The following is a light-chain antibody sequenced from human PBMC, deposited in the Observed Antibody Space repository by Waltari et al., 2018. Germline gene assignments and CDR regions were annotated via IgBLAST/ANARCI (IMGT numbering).Light chain of an antibody. CDR2: KAS. CDR3: QSADSSIAYV. J-gene: IGLJ1*01. Sequence: SYTLTQPPSVSVSPGQTATITCSGDALPNQYSYWYQMKPGQAPMLIIYKASERPSGIPERFSGSSSGTTVTLTISGVQAEDEADYYCQSADSSIAYVFGTGTKVSVL. V-gene: IGLV3-25*03. CDR1: ALPNQY.